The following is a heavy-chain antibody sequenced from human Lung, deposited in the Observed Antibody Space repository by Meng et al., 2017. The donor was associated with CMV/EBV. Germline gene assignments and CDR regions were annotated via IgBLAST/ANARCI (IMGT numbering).Heavy chain of an antibody. CDR1: GFTFSYYS. Sequence: GEXXKISCAASGFTFSYYSMNWVRQAPGKGLEWVSSVSSSSSHIYYSDSVRGRFTISRDNAKNSLYLQMESLRAGDTGVYYCARPTGVDGMDVWGQGTTVPVSS. V-gene: IGHV3-21*06. CDR2: VSSSSSHI. J-gene: IGHJ6*02. CDR3: ARPTGVDGMDV. D-gene: IGHD7-27*01.